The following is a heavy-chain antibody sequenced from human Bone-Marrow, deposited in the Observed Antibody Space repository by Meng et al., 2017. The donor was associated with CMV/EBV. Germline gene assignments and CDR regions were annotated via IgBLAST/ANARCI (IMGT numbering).Heavy chain of an antibody. CDR3: ARRVAIIGTTPFDY. CDR1: GFTFSNYW. J-gene: IGHJ4*02. CDR2: INSDGSIT. V-gene: IGHV3-74*01. Sequence: GGSLRLSCAASGFTFSNYWMHWVRQAPGKGLVWVSRINSDGSITNYADSVKGRFTISRDNAKNTVYLQMNSLRAEDTGVYYCARRVAIIGTTPFDYWGQGTLVTVSS. D-gene: IGHD1-20*01.